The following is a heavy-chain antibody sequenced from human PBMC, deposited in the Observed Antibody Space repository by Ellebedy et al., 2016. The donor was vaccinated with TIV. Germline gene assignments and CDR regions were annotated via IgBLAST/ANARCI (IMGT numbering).Heavy chain of an antibody. CDR3: ARDGIVVVTADPKTDNWFDP. CDR2: INPSGGST. V-gene: IGHV1-46*01. Sequence: AASVKVSCKASGYTFTSYYMHWVRQAPGQGLEWMGIINPSGGSTSYAQKFQGRVTMTRDTSTSTVYMELSSLRSEDTAVYYCARDGIVVVTADPKTDNWFDPWGQGTLVTVSS. J-gene: IGHJ5*02. CDR1: GYTFTSYY. D-gene: IGHD2-21*02.